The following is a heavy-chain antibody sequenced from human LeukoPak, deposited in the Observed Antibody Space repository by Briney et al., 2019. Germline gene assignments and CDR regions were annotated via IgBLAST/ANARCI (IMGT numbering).Heavy chain of an antibody. CDR1: GFTFSTYS. V-gene: IGHV3-21*01. CDR3: ARENDILTGYSAELDY. CDR2: IGSTSSYI. Sequence: PGGSLRLSCAASGFTFSTYSMNWVRQAPGKGLEWVSSIGSTSSYIYYADSVKGRFTISRDNANNSLYLQMNSLRAEDTALYYCARENDILTGYSAELDYWGQGTLVTVSS. D-gene: IGHD3-9*01. J-gene: IGHJ4*02.